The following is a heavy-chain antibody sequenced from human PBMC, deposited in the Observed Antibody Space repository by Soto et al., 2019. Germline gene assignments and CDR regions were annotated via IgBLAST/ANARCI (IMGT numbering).Heavy chain of an antibody. Sequence: QVQLVESGGGVVQPGRSLRLSCAASGFSFSNNGMHWVRQAPGKGLEWVAIISYGGSKKYYADSVKGRFTISRDNSKNTLCLQMNSLRVEDTAVFYCAKDRVESGLGEIDYWGQGTLVTVSS. D-gene: IGHD3-16*01. J-gene: IGHJ4*02. V-gene: IGHV3-30*18. CDR3: AKDRVESGLGEIDY. CDR1: GFSFSNNG. CDR2: ISYGGSKK.